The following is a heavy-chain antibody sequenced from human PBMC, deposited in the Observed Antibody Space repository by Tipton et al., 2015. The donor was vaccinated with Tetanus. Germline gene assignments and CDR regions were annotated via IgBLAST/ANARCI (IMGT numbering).Heavy chain of an antibody. CDR1: GFTFTNSA. Sequence: SLRLSCTAPGFTFTNSAMSWVRQAPGKGLEWVSAITGSGGSTYYADSVKGRFTISRDNSKNTLYLQMNSLRAEDTAVYYCVRGGGISGTTTPFDHWAQGTLVTVSS. CDR2: ITGSGGST. V-gene: IGHV3-23*01. CDR3: VRGGGISGTTTPFDH. J-gene: IGHJ4*02. D-gene: IGHD1-7*01.